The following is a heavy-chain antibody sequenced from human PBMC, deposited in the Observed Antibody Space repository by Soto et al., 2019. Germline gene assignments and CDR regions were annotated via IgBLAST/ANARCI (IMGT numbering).Heavy chain of an antibody. V-gene: IGHV3-66*01. CDR2: ISSGGST. CDR3: ARDTLGGAYDFLH. J-gene: IGHJ4*02. D-gene: IGHD3-3*01. CDR1: GFTVSNLY. Sequence: EVQLVESGGGLVQPGGCLRLSCAASGFTVSNLYMTWVRQAPGKGLQWVAVISSGGSTYYADSVKGRFTISRDNSKNTLYLEMNSLRAEDTAVYYCARDTLGGAYDFLHGGQGTLVTVSS.